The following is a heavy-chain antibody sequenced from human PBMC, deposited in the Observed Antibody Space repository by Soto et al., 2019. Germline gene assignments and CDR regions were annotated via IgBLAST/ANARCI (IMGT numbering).Heavy chain of an antibody. V-gene: IGHV2-5*02. Sequence: QITLKESGPPLVRPAQTLTLTCAFSGFSLTTTRMGVAWILQPPGKALEWLALIYWDDDKRYSPSLKNRLTVSKDTSTHRVVLTITNISPDDTGTYFCAHAGDFDLLSFDRLGPGTLVTVSS. CDR1: GFSLTTTRMG. J-gene: IGHJ4*02. CDR2: IYWDDDK. CDR3: AHAGDFDLLSFDR. D-gene: IGHD2-15*01.